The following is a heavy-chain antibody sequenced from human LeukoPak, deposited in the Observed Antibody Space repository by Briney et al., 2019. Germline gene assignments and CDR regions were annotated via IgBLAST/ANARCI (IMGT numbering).Heavy chain of an antibody. CDR1: GFNVSHNY. D-gene: IGHD1-1*01. V-gene: IGHV3-53*01. J-gene: IGHJ6*02. CDR3: ARVRTDYYYGMDV. CDR2: LYSGGIT. Sequence: GGSLRLSCAVSGFNVSHNYMSWVRQAPGKGLECVSMLYSGGITAYADSVKGRFTISRDNLKNTLYLQMNSLRAEDTAVYYCARVRTDYYYGMDVWGQGTTVTVSS.